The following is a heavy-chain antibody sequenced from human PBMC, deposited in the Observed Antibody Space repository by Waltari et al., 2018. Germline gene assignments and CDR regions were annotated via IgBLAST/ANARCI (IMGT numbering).Heavy chain of an antibody. D-gene: IGHD6-13*01. V-gene: IGHV3-21*01. CDR3: AKSGIAAAGTYFDY. J-gene: IGHJ4*02. CDR2: ISSSSSYI. Sequence: EVQLVESGGGLVKPGGSLRLSCAASGFTFSSYSMNCVRQAPGKGLEWVSSISSSSSYIYYADSVKGRFTISRDNAKNSLYLQMNSLRAEDTAVYYCAKSGIAAAGTYFDYWGQGTLVTVSS. CDR1: GFTFSSYS.